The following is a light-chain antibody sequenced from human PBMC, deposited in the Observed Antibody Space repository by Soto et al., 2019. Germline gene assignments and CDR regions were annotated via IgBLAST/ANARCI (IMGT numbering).Light chain of an antibody. Sequence: QSALTQPASVSGSPGQSITISCTGTTSAVGGYDYVSWYQHHPGKAPKFMIYGVSNRPSGVSNRFSGAKSGNTASLTISGLQAEDETNDYCSSYTSTASHVIFGGGTKLTVL. CDR3: SSYTSTASHVI. CDR1: TSAVGGYDY. V-gene: IGLV2-14*03. J-gene: IGLJ2*01. CDR2: GVS.